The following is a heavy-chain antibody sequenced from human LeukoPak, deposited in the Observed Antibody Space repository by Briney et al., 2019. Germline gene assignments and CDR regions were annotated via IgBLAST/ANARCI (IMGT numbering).Heavy chain of an antibody. CDR1: GGTFSSYA. Sequence: SVKVSCKASGGTFSSYAISWVRQAPGQGLEWMGGIIPIFGTANYAQKFQGRVTITTDESTSTAYMELSSLGSEDTAVYYCAREEQNYYDSSGSEAVAFDIWGQGTMVTVSS. J-gene: IGHJ3*02. CDR2: IIPIFGTA. CDR3: AREEQNYYDSSGSEAVAFDI. V-gene: IGHV1-69*05. D-gene: IGHD3-22*01.